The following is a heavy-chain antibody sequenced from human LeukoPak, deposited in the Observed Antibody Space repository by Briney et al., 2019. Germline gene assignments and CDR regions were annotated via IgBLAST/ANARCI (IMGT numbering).Heavy chain of an antibody. Sequence: GASVRVSYTASEYTFSLYHVHWVRQAPGQGLEWMGWINPNSGGTNSAQKFQGRVTMTRDTSISTAYMELTGLTSDDTAIYYCTRDRPYTATMWFDTWGQGTLVTVSS. CDR1: EYTFSLYH. V-gene: IGHV1-2*02. CDR2: INPNSGGT. D-gene: IGHD5-18*01. CDR3: TRDRPYTATMWFDT. J-gene: IGHJ5*02.